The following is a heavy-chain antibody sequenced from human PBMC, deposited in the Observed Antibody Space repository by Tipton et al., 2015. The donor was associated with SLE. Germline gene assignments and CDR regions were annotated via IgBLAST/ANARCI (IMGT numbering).Heavy chain of an antibody. J-gene: IGHJ2*01. CDR2: IFYSGST. CDR1: GGSISSSSHY. CDR3: VRQRFWTYWYFDL. D-gene: IGHD3/OR15-3a*01. Sequence: LRLSCTVSGGSISSSSHYWGWIRQPPGKGLEWIGNIFYSGSTYYNPSLKSRVTISVDTSKNQFSLKLSSVTAADTAVYYCVRQRFWTYWYFDLWGRGTLVTVSS. V-gene: IGHV4-39*07.